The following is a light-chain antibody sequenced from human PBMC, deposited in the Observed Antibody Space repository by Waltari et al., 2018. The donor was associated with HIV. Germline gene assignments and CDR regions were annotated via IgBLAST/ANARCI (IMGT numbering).Light chain of an antibody. CDR1: QRISCI. Sequence: EIVMTQSPATLPVSPGERVTLSCRASQRISCILVWYQLTPGQAHRPHIYRATSRATGIPASFSGSGSGKEVSLTNSSLQSKDCALYYCQQYNNVPLTFGGETKVEIK. CDR2: RAT. V-gene: IGKV3-15*01. J-gene: IGKJ4*01. CDR3: QQYNNVPLT.